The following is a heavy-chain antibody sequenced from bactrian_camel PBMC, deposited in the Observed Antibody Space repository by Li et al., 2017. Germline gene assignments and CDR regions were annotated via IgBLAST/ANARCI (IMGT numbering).Heavy chain of an antibody. D-gene: IGHD2*01. CDR1: GSTYNRYC. J-gene: IGHJ4*01. Sequence: VQLVESGGGSVQAGGSLSLSCVASGSTYNRYCMAWFRQAPGKERERIAAIDRYGATSYGDSVKGRFNISQDDAKSTLYLQMNSLKPEDTATYYCGADVPLSALSGDRDGARSAVVVTGTVPIRYNVLGQGTQVTVS. V-gene: IGHV3S57*01. CDR2: IDRYGAT.